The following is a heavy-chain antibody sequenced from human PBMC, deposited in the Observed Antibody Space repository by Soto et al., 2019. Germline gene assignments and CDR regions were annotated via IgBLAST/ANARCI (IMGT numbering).Heavy chain of an antibody. CDR3: AKAVIVVVPAEPEFVDY. D-gene: IGHD2-2*01. Sequence: GGSLRLSCAASGFTFSSYGMHWVRQAPGKGLEWVAVISYDGSNKYYADSVKGRFTISRDNSKNTLYLQMNSLRAEDTAVYYCAKAVIVVVPAEPEFVDYWGQGTLVTVSS. J-gene: IGHJ4*02. V-gene: IGHV3-30*18. CDR1: GFTFSSYG. CDR2: ISYDGSNK.